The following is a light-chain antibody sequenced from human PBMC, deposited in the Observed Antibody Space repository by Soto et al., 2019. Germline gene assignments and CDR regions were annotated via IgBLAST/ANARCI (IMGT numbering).Light chain of an antibody. CDR3: QQGYSNPRT. CDR2: AAS. V-gene: IGKV1-39*01. CDR1: QSVNTY. J-gene: IGKJ1*01. Sequence: DIQMTQSPSSLSASVGDRVTITCRASQSVNTYLHWYQQKAGQAPKLLIYAASNLRSGVPSRFSGRGSGTDFTLTVDSLQPEDFATYYCQQGYSNPRTFGQGTKV.